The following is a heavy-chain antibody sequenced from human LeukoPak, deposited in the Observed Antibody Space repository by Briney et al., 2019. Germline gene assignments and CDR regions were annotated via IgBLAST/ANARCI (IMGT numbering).Heavy chain of an antibody. Sequence: GGSLRLSCAASGFTFSSYAMSWVRQAPGKGLEWVTAISGSGGSTYYADSVKGRFTISRDNSKNTLYLQMNSLRAEDTAVHYCAKDMEAYYYGSGSYYIWAFDYWGQGTLVTVSS. CDR1: GFTFSSYA. CDR2: ISGSGGST. D-gene: IGHD3-10*01. CDR3: AKDMEAYYYGSGSYYIWAFDY. V-gene: IGHV3-23*01. J-gene: IGHJ4*02.